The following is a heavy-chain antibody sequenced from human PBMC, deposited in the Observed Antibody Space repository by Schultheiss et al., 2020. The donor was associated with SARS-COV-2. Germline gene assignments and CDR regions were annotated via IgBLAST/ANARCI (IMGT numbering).Heavy chain of an antibody. V-gene: IGHV1-69*10. D-gene: IGHD1-26*01. CDR3: ARGGAEDAFDI. CDR2: IIPILGIA. CDR1: GYTFTGYY. Sequence: SVKVSCKASGYTFTGYYMHWVRQAPGQGLEWMGWIIPILGIANYAQKFQGRVTITADKSTSTAYMELSSLRSEDTAVYYCARGGAEDAFDIWGQGTMVTVSS. J-gene: IGHJ3*02.